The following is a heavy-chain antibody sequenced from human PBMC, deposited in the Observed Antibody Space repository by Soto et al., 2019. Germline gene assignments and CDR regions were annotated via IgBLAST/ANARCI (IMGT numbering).Heavy chain of an antibody. CDR2: MYHSGGA. J-gene: IGHJ4*02. CDR1: DGCMGGWDW. V-gene: IGHV4-4*02. D-gene: IGHD2-2*01. Sequence: SATRSLTWGGADGCMGGWDWWTGVRQPPGRWLEWIGKMYHSGGADYSPSLKSRVTISADSSKNHFSLRLTGVTAADTAVYYCATAHLDSMPDYWGQGTHLTVSS. CDR3: ATAHLDSMPDY.